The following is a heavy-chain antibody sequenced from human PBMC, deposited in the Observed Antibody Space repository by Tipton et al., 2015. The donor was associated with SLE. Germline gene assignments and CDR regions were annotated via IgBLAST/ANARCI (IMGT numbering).Heavy chain of an antibody. CDR1: GFTFSSYT. CDR3: ARAAKEYYYGSGSYFDY. Sequence: SLRLSCAASGFTFSSYTMSWVRQAPGKGLEWVSSISSSSSYIYYADSVKGRFTISRDNAKNSLYLQMNSLRAEDTAVYYCARAAKEYYYGSGSYFDYWGQGTLVTVSS. D-gene: IGHD3-10*01. J-gene: IGHJ4*02. V-gene: IGHV3-21*01. CDR2: ISSSSSYI.